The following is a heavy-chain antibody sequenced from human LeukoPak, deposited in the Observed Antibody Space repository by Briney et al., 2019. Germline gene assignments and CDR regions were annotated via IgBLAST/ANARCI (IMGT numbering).Heavy chain of an antibody. D-gene: IGHD3-3*01. V-gene: IGHV3-23*01. CDR1: GFTFIAYD. CDR2: ITDSGDST. Sequence: GGSLRLSCVASGFTFIAYDMNWVRQAPGKGLEWVSRITDSGDSTYYADSVKGRFTISRDNVGNLLYLQMNSLRAEDTAVYYCAKKKGVGYYPFDRWGQGTLVTVSS. CDR3: AKKKGVGYYPFDR. J-gene: IGHJ4*02.